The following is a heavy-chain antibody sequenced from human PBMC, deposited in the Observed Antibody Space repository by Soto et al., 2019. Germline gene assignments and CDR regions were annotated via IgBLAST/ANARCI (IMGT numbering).Heavy chain of an antibody. D-gene: IGHD3-10*01. Sequence: QVQLVQSGAEVKKPGASVKVSCKASGYTFTSYFIHWVRQAPGQGLEWMGIINPVGGSTSYAQNFQGRVTMTRDTSTNTVHMELSTLRSEDTAVYFCARDPRGSSLGYLALWGRGTLVTVSS. V-gene: IGHV1-46*01. CDR1: GYTFTSYF. J-gene: IGHJ2*01. CDR3: ARDPRGSSLGYLAL. CDR2: INPVGGST.